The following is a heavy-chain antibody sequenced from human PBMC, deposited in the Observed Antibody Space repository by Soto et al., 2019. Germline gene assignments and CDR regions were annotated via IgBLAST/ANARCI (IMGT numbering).Heavy chain of an antibody. J-gene: IGHJ5*02. V-gene: IGHV3-74*01. CDR3: ARDTPHNWFDP. CDR1: GLTFSGYW. Sequence: GGALRLSCAASGLTFSGYWLHWVRQAPGKGLXWASXXXTXGXVXNXXXXVEGRFTISGDDAKNTLYLQMNSLRAEDTAVYYCARDTPHNWFDPWGQGILVTVSS. CDR2: XXTXGXVX.